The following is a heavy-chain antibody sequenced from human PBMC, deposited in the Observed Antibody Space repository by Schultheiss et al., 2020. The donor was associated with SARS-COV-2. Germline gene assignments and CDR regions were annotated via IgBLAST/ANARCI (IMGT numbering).Heavy chain of an antibody. D-gene: IGHD2-2*01. J-gene: IGHJ5*02. CDR3: VRGRSCISTTCYDPGWLAP. Sequence: SETLSLTCAISGDSVTSKSAAWNWIRLSPSRGLEWLGRTFYRSKWIKDYAASVRSRITINPDTSKTQFSLQLNSVTPEDTAVYYCVRGRSCISTTCYDPGWLAPWGQGTLVTVSS. CDR1: GDSVTSKSAA. V-gene: IGHV6-1*01. CDR2: TFYRSKWIK.